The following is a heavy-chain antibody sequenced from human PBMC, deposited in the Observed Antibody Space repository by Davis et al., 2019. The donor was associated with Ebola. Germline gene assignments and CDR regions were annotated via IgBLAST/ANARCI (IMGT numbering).Heavy chain of an antibody. J-gene: IGHJ2*01. Sequence: SVKVSCKASAGTFSSYAISWVRQAPGQGLEWMGGIIPILGIANYAQKFQGRVTITADESTSTAYMELSSLRSEDTAVYYCASGLVRGESYWYFDLWGRGTPVTVSS. V-gene: IGHV1-69*10. D-gene: IGHD6-6*01. CDR3: ASGLVRGESYWYFDL. CDR1: AGTFSSYA. CDR2: IIPILGIA.